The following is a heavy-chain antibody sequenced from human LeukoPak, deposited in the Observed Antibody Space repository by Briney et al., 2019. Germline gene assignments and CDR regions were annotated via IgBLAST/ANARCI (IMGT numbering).Heavy chain of an antibody. J-gene: IGHJ4*02. Sequence: PSETLSLTCAVSGGSISSSNWWSWVRQPPGKGLEWVGEIYHSGSTNYNPSLKSRVTISVDKSKNQFSLKLSSVTAADTAVYYCARYYYDSSGYIDYWGQGTLVTVSS. D-gene: IGHD3-22*01. V-gene: IGHV4-4*02. CDR1: GGSISSSNW. CDR3: ARYYYDSSGYIDY. CDR2: IYHSGST.